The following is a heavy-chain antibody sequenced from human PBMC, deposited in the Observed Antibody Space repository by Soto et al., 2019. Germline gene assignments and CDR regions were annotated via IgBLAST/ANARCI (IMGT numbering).Heavy chain of an antibody. CDR3: VRGDKGGFDM. V-gene: IGHV3-74*01. CDR1: GFTFNYYW. CDR2: IHSDGSTT. D-gene: IGHD2-21*02. J-gene: IGHJ3*02. Sequence: EVQLVESEGGLVQRGGSLRLSCAASGFTFNYYWMHWVRQAPGQGLVWVSHIHSDGSTTTYAESVKGRFTISRDNAKNTLYLQINSLRAEDTAVDYCVRGDKGGFDMWGQGTTVTVSS.